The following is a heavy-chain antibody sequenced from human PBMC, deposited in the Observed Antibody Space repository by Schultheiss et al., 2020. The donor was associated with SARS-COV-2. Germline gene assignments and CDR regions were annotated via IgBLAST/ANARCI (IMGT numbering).Heavy chain of an antibody. D-gene: IGHD6-19*01. CDR3: ARASGWYDY. CDR1: GGSISNVDYY. CDR2: IYYSGST. Sequence: SETLSLTCTVSGGSISNVDYYWSWIRQPPGKALEWIGYIYYSGSTYYNPSLKSRVTISVDTSKNQFSLKLSSVTAADTAVYYCARASGWYDYWGQGTLVTVSS. J-gene: IGHJ4*02. V-gene: IGHV4-30-4*01.